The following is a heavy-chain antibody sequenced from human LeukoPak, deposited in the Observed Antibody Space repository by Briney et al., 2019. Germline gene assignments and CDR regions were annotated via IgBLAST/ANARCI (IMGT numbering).Heavy chain of an antibody. D-gene: IGHD3-10*01. CDR3: AKRGVVIRGLLVIGYHQEAYHYDF. CDR2: ISERGGST. Sequence: GGSLRLSCVVSGISLTNYAMTWVRQAPGKGLQWASYISERGGSTTYADSVKGRFTISRDTSLNTLYLQMNNLRAEDTAVYFCAKRGVVIRGLLVIGYHQEAYHYDFWGQGVVVTVSS. CDR1: GISLTNYA. J-gene: IGHJ4*02. V-gene: IGHV3-23*01.